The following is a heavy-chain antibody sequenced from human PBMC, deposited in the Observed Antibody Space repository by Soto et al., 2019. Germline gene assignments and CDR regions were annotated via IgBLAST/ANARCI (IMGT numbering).Heavy chain of an antibody. V-gene: IGHV3-9*01. CDR3: GKDINPGGMDV. CDR1: GFTIHDHA. Sequence: EVQLVESGGDLVQPGRSLRLSCVASGFTIHDHAMHWVRQAPGKGLEWVSGIMWNSDRIGYADSVKGRFTISRDNAKNSLYLQMNSLTTEDTALDYCGKDINPGGMDVWGKGTTVTVSS. CDR2: IMWNSDRI. D-gene: IGHD1-1*01. J-gene: IGHJ6*03.